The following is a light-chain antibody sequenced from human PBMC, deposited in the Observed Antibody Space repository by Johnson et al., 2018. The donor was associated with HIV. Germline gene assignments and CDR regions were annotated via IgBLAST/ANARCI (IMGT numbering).Light chain of an antibody. J-gene: IGLJ1*01. V-gene: IGLV1-51*02. Sequence: QYVLTQSPSVSAAPGQKVTISCSGSSSNIGNNYVSWYQQLPGTAPKLLIYENNKRPSGIPDRFSGSKSDTSATLGITGLQTGDEADYYCGTWDTSLSAGGVFGSGTKVTVL. CDR1: SSNIGNNY. CDR3: GTWDTSLSAGGV. CDR2: ENN.